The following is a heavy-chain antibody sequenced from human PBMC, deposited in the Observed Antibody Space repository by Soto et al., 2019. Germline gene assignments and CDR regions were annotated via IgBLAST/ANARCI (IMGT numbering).Heavy chain of an antibody. CDR3: AKDRLAGNFDY. CDR1: GFTFNNYA. V-gene: IGHV3-23*01. J-gene: IGHJ4*02. Sequence: EVQVLDSGGGLVQPGGSLRLSCAASGFTFNNYAMNWVRQAPGKGLEWVATISATGGSTYYADSVKGRFTISRDNSKNTLYLQMKGLRVEDTAVHYCAKDRLAGNFDYWGQGTQVTVSS. CDR2: ISATGGST.